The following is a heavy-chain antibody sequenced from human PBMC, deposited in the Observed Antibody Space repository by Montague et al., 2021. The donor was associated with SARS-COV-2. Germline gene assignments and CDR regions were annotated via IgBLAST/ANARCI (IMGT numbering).Heavy chain of an antibody. V-gene: IGHV4-61*05. CDR2: IYYSGST. D-gene: IGHD5-24*01. J-gene: IGHJ4*02. CDR1: GGSISSSSYY. CDR3: ARVSPRWLQFDPYFDY. Sequence: SETLSLSCTVTGGSISSSSYYWGWIRQPPGKGLEWIGYIYYSGSTXYNPSLKSRVTISVDTSKNQFSLKLSSVTAADTAVYYCARVSPRWLQFDPYFDYWGQGTLVTVSS.